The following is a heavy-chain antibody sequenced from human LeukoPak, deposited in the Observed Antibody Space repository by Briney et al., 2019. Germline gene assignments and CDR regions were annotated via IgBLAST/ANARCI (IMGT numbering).Heavy chain of an antibody. CDR3: AKEPLVVVDPLNFDY. CDR2: ISGSGGST. J-gene: IGHJ4*02. D-gene: IGHD3-22*01. CDR1: GGSFSGYY. V-gene: IGHV3-23*01. Sequence: PSETLSLTCAVYGGSFSGYYWSWIRQPPGKGLEWVSAISGSGGSTYYADSVKGRFTISRDNSKNTLYLQMNSLRAEDTAVYYCAKEPLVVVDPLNFDYWGQGTLVTVSS.